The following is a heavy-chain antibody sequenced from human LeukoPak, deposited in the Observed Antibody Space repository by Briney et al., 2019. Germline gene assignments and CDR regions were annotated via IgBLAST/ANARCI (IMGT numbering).Heavy chain of an antibody. CDR3: ARDRTDSGHWYEYFDY. CDR1: AFTFGSDA. Sequence: GGSLRLSCAASAFTFGSDAMSSVRQAPVKGMEWVSAIRGSDGSTYYADSVKGRFTSSRDNSQNTLNLQMNSLRAEDTAVYYCARDRTDSGHWYEYFDYWGQGTLVTVSS. D-gene: IGHD6-19*01. J-gene: IGHJ4*02. V-gene: IGHV3-23*01. CDR2: IRGSDGST.